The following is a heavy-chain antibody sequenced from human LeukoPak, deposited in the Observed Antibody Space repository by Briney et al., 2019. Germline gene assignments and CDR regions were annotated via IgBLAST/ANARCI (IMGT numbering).Heavy chain of an antibody. CDR1: GFTFSSYS. CDR3: ARVLDYYGSGSYYRPWDYYYGMDV. D-gene: IGHD3-10*01. V-gene: IGHV3-21*01. CDR2: ISSSSSYI. J-gene: IGHJ6*02. Sequence: PGGSLRLSCAASGFTFSSYSMNWVRQAPGKGLEWVSSISSSSSYIYYADSVKGRFTFSRDNAKNSLYLQMNSLRAEDTAVYYCARVLDYYGSGSYYRPWDYYYGMDVWGQGTTVTVSS.